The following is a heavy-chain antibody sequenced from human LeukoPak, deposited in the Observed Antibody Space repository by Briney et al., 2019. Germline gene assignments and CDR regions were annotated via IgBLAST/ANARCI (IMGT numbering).Heavy chain of an antibody. J-gene: IGHJ4*02. V-gene: IGHV1-46*01. CDR2: INPSGGST. CDR1: GYTFTSYY. D-gene: IGHD3-22*01. Sequence: ASVKVSFKASGYTFTSYYMHWVRQAPGQGLEWMGIINPSGGSTSYAQRFQGRVTLTRDTSTSTVYMELSSLRSEDTAVYYCARRGASSGSFDYWGQGTLVTVSS. CDR3: ARRGASSGSFDY.